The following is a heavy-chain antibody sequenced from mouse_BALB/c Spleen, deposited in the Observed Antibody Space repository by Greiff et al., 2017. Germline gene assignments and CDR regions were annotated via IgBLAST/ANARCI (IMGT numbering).Heavy chain of an antibody. CDR2: ISSGSSTI. D-gene: IGHD4-1*01. CDR1: GFTFSSFG. V-gene: IGHV5-17*02. Sequence: EVQGVESGGGLVQPGGSRKLSCAASGFTFSSFGMHWVRQAPEKGLEWVAYISSGSSTIYYADTVKGRFTISRDNPKNTLFLQMTSLRSEDTAMYYCARSGTGAYAMDYWGQGTSVTVSS. J-gene: IGHJ4*01. CDR3: ARSGTGAYAMDY.